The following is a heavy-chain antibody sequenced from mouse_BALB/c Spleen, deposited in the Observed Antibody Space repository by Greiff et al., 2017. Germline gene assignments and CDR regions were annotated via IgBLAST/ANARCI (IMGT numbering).Heavy chain of an antibody. Sequence: QVQLQQSGAELVKPGASVKLSCTASGYTFTSYWINWVKQRPGQGLEWIGNIYPSDSYTNYNQKFKDKATLTVDKSSSTAYMQLSSPTSEDSAVYYCTGAYYRYDGFAYWGQGTLVTVSA. CDR2: IYPSDSYT. V-gene: IGHV1-69*02. CDR1: GYTFTSYW. D-gene: IGHD2-14*01. J-gene: IGHJ3*01. CDR3: TGAYYRYDGFAY.